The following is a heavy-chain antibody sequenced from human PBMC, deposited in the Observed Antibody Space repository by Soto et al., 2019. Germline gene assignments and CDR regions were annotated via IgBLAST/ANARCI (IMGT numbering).Heavy chain of an antibody. V-gene: IGHV4-39*01. Sequence: PSETLSLTCTVSGGSISSSSYYWSWIRQPPGKGLEWIGYIYYSGSTNYNPSLRSRVTMSVDTSKNQFSLKVSSVTAADTAVYYCARHLYSGESSGYYGYWGQGALVTVSS. J-gene: IGHJ4*02. CDR2: IYYSGST. CDR1: GGSISSSSYY. D-gene: IGHD3-22*01. CDR3: ARHLYSGESSGYYGY.